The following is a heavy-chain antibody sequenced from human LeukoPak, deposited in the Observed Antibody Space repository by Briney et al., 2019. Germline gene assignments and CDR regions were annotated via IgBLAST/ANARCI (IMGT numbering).Heavy chain of an antibody. D-gene: IGHD3-9*01. CDR2: ISYDGSNK. Sequence: PGSSLRHSCAASEFTFSSYAMHWVRQAPDKGPERLALISYDGSNKEYADSVRGRFTISRDNSKNSLYLQMNSLRAEDTAVYYCARGMDYDVLAGPPDYWGQGTLVTVSS. CDR1: EFTFSSYA. CDR3: ARGMDYDVLAGPPDY. V-gene: IGHV3-30*04. J-gene: IGHJ4*02.